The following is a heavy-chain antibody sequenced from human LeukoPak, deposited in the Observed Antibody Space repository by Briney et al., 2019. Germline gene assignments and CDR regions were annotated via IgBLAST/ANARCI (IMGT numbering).Heavy chain of an antibody. CDR1: GFTFSSYG. J-gene: IGHJ6*02. Sequence: GGSLRLSCAASGFTFSSYGMHWVRRAPGKGLEWVAVISYDGSNKYYADSVKGRFTISRDNSKNTLYLQMNSLRAEDTAVYYCAKEMAWLTTVSHYGMDVWGQGTTVTVSS. CDR3: AKEMAWLTTVSHYGMDV. D-gene: IGHD4-17*01. V-gene: IGHV3-30*18. CDR2: ISYDGSNK.